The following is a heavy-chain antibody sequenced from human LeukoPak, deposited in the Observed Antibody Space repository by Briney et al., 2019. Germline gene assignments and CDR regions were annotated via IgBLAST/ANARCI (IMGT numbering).Heavy chain of an antibody. J-gene: IGHJ4*02. Sequence: QPGGSLRLSCAASGFTVSSNYMSWVRQAPGKGLEWVSVIYSGGSIYYADSVKGRFTISRDNSKNTLYLQMNSLRAEDTAVYYCAKVVGGTITGTLQDDYWGQGTLVTVSS. V-gene: IGHV3-66*01. CDR3: AKVVGGTITGTLQDDY. CDR2: IYSGGSI. D-gene: IGHD1-20*01. CDR1: GFTVSSNY.